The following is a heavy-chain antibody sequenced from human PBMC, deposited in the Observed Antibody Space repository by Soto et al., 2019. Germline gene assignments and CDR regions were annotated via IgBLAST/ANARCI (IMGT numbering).Heavy chain of an antibody. CDR3: ARGDSGWYSSYFDY. CDR2: ISYDGSNK. D-gene: IGHD6-19*01. J-gene: IGHJ4*02. Sequence: QVPLVESGGGVVQPGRSLRLSCAASGFTFSSYAMHWVRQAPGKGLEWVAVISYDGSNKYYADSVKGRFTISRDNSKNTLYLQMNSLRPEDTAVYYCARGDSGWYSSYFDYWGQGTLVTVSS. CDR1: GFTFSSYA. V-gene: IGHV3-30-3*01.